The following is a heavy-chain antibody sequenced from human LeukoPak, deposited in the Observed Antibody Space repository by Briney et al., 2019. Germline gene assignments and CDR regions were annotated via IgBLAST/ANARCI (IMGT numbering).Heavy chain of an antibody. J-gene: IGHJ3*02. CDR1: GGSISSYY. V-gene: IGHV4-59*01. D-gene: IGHD4/OR15-4a*01. Sequence: PSETLSLTCTVSGGSISSYYWSWIRQPPGKGLEWIGYIYYSGSTNYNPSLKSRVTISVDTSKNQFSLQLSSVTAADTAVYYCARDSANDAFDIWGQGTMVTVSS. CDR3: ARDSANDAFDI. CDR2: IYYSGST.